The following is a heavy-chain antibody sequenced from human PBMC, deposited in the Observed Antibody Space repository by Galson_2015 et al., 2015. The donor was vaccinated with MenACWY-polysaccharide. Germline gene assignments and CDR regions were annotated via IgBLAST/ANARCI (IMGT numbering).Heavy chain of an antibody. Sequence: SLRLCCAASGLTFSSYEMNWVRQAPGKGLEWVSYISSSGSTIYNADSVKGRFTISRENAKHSLYLQMNSLRAEDTAVYYCAGRSLEWLFVVYGMDVWGQGTPVTVSS. CDR3: AGRSLEWLFVVYGMDV. CDR2: ISSSGSTI. J-gene: IGHJ6*02. D-gene: IGHD3-3*01. CDR1: GLTFSSYE. V-gene: IGHV3-48*03.